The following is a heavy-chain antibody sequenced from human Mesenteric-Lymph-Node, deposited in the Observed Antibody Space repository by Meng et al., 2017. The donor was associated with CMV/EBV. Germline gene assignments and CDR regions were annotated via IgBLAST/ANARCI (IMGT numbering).Heavy chain of an antibody. V-gene: IGHV4-39*07. CDR1: DDSISTSSYH. J-gene: IGHJ6*02. CDR2: IYYDEST. D-gene: IGHD6-13*01. CDR3: ARVLAADPYYYYGMDV. Sequence: SETLSFTCTVSDDSISTSSYHWGWIRQPPGKALEWIGTIYYDESTNYNPSLKSRVTISVDTSKNQFSLKLSSVTAADTAVYYCARVLAADPYYYYGMDVWGQGTTVTVSS.